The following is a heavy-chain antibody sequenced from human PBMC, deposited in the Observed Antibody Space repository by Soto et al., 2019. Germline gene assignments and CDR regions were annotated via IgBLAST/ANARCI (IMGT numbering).Heavy chain of an antibody. J-gene: IGHJ4*02. CDR2: ISGSGNNT. V-gene: IGHV3-23*01. Sequence: EVQLLESGGGLVQPGGSLRLSCVGSGFPFSNYAMTWVRQAPGKGLEWVSVISGSGNNTYQADAVKGRFTISGDNSKNTLYLQMSSLRAEDSAVYFCAKVTVPFLEWVARYYFDYWGQGTLVTVSS. CDR1: GFPFSNYA. CDR3: AKVTVPFLEWVARYYFDY. D-gene: IGHD3-3*02.